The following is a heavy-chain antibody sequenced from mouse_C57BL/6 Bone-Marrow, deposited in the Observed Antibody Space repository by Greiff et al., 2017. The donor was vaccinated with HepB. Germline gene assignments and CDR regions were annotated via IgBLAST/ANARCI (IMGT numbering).Heavy chain of an antibody. Sequence: VQLQQSGAELVKPGASVKLSCKASGYTFTEYTIHWVKQRSGQGLEWIGWFYPGSGSIKYNEKFKDKATLTADKTSSTVYMELSRLTFEDSAVYFCARREEGYGSSYWYFDVWGTGTTVTVSS. CDR3: ARREEGYGSSYWYFDV. V-gene: IGHV1-62-2*01. CDR1: GYTFTEYT. D-gene: IGHD1-1*01. CDR2: FYPGSGSI. J-gene: IGHJ1*03.